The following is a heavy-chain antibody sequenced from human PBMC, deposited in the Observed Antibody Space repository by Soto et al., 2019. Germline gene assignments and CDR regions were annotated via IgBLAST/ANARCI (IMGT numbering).Heavy chain of an antibody. J-gene: IGHJ6*02. D-gene: IGHD6-13*01. CDR2: IYSGGST. V-gene: IGHV3-53*01. CDR1: GFTVSSNY. Sequence: GGSLRLSCAASGFTVSSNYMSWVRQAPGKGLEWVSVIYSGGSTYYADSVKGRFTISRDNSKNTLYLQMNSLRAEDTAVYYCARDQQLPHPTYYYYGMDVWGQGTTVTVSS. CDR3: ARDQQLPHPTYYYYGMDV.